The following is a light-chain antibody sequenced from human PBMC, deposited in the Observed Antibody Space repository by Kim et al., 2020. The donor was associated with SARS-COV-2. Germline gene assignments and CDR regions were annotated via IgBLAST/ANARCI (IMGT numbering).Light chain of an antibody. CDR3: QQYNSWPLT. Sequence: EIVMTQSPVTLSVSLGERATLSCRASQSVGSDLAWYQQKPGQAPRLLMYGAVLRATGIPARFSGSGSGTEFSLTISSLQSEDFAVYFCQQYNSWPLTFGGGTKVDLK. CDR2: GAV. CDR1: QSVGSD. V-gene: IGKV3D-15*01. J-gene: IGKJ4*01.